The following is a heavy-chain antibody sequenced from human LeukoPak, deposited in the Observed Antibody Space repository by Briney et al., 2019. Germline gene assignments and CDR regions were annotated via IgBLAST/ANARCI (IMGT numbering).Heavy chain of an antibody. V-gene: IGHV4-59*08. CDR2: IYHSGST. CDR3: ASQDGYNYDDWFDP. CDR1: GGSISSYY. J-gene: IGHJ5*02. Sequence: SETLSLTCTVSGGSISSYYWSWIRQPPGKGLEWIGSIYHSGSTYYNPSLKSRVTISVDTSKNQFSLKLSSVTAADTAVYYCASQDGYNYDDWFDPWGQGTLVTVSS. D-gene: IGHD5-24*01.